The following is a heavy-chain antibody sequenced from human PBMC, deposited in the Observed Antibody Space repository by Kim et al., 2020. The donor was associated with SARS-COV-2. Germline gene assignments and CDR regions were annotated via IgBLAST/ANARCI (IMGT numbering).Heavy chain of an antibody. V-gene: IGHV7-4-1*02. CDR2: INTNTGNP. J-gene: IGHJ5*02. CDR3: ARDRRMTSFYPRRRDWFDP. Sequence: ASVKVSCKASGYTFTSYAMNWVRQAPGQGLEWMGWINTNTGNPTYAQGFTGRFVFSLDTSVSTAYLQISSLKAEDTAVYYCARDRRMTSFYPRRRDWFDPWGQGTLVTVSS. CDR1: GYTFTSYA. D-gene: IGHD3-16*02.